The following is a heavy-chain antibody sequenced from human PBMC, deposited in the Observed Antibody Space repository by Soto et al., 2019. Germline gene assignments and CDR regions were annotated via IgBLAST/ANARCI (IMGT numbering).Heavy chain of an antibody. CDR3: ARDLGGWPDY. CDR1: GERFTIYA. CDR2: INAGNGNT. V-gene: IGHV1-3*01. J-gene: IGHJ4*01. D-gene: IGHD1-26*01. Sequence: PVEICCKACGERFTIYAMHLVCQDHGQRLEWMGWINAGNGNTKYSQKFQGRVTITRDTSASTAYMELSSLRSEDTAVYYCARDLGGWPDYWGHGTLVTVSS.